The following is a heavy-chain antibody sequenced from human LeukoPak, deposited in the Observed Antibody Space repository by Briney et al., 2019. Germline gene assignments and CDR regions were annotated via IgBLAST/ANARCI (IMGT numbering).Heavy chain of an antibody. CDR2: ISSSSSTI. V-gene: IGHV3-48*01. J-gene: IGHJ6*02. Sequence: GGSLRLSCAASGFTFSIYSMSWVRQAPGKGLEWVSYISSSSSTISYADSVKGRFTISRDNSKNTLYLQMNSLRAEDTAVYYCAKGRSPFGGDFDGMDVWGQGTTVTVSS. D-gene: IGHD3-10*01. CDR1: GFTFSIYS. CDR3: AKGRSPFGGDFDGMDV.